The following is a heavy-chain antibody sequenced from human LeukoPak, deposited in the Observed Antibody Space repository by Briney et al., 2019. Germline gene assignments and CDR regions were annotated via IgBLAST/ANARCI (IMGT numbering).Heavy chain of an antibody. J-gene: IGHJ6*03. D-gene: IGHD2-21*01. CDR2: FSGSGIST. Sequence: GGSLRLSCAASGFTLRNYAMSWVRQAPGKGLEWVSAFSGSGISTHYADSVKGRFTISRDNAKNSLYLQMNSLRAEDTAVYYCARVGLHYGGRRYYYMDVWGKGTTVTVSS. CDR1: GFTLRNYA. CDR3: ARVGLHYGGRRYYYMDV. V-gene: IGHV3-23*01.